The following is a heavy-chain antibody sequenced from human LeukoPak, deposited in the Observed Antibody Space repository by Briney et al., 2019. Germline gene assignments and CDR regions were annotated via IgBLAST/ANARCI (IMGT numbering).Heavy chain of an antibody. CDR1: GFTFSSYW. Sequence: GGSLRLSCVASGFTFSSYWMNWVRQAPGKGLEWVANIKQDGSEKYYVNSVEGRFTISRDNAKNSLYLQMNSLRAEDTAVYFCVCDSSGAWPEYFQVWGQGTLVTVSS. CDR3: VCDSSGAWPEYFQV. CDR2: IKQDGSEK. V-gene: IGHV3-7*04. D-gene: IGHD6-25*01. J-gene: IGHJ1*01.